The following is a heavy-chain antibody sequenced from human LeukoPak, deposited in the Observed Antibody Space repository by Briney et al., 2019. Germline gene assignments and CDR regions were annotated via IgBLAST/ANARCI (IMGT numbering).Heavy chain of an antibody. CDR1: GGSFSGYY. Sequence: SETLSLTCAVYGGSFSGYYWSWIRPPPGKGLEWIGEINHSGSTNYNPSLKSRVTISVDTSKNQFSLKLSSVTAADTAVYYCAGPGSIAAAGSPLWYWGQGTLVTVSS. J-gene: IGHJ4*02. CDR3: AGPGSIAAAGSPLWY. D-gene: IGHD6-13*01. CDR2: INHSGST. V-gene: IGHV4-34*01.